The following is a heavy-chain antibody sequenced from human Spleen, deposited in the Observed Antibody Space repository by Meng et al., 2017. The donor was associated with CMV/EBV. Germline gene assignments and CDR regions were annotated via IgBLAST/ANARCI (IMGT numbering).Heavy chain of an antibody. Sequence: SETLSLTCTVSGGSISSDYWTWIRQPPGRGLEWIGYIYYSGSTNYNPSLKSRVTISVDTSKNQFSLKLSSVTAADTAVYYCARTAPVRIHDYWGQGTLVTVSS. V-gene: IGHV4-59*01. CDR3: ARTAPVRIHDY. CDR2: IYYSGST. D-gene: IGHD2-8*01. CDR1: GGSISSDY. J-gene: IGHJ4*02.